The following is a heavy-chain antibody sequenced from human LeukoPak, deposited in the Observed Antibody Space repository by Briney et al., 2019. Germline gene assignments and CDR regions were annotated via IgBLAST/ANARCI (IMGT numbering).Heavy chain of an antibody. CDR1: GFTFSSYA. D-gene: IGHD2-15*01. V-gene: IGHV3-30*04. Sequence: GGSLRLSCAASGFTFSSYAMHWVRQAPGKGLEWVAVISYDGSNKYYADSVKGRFTISRDNSKNTLFLQMSSLRAEDTAVYYCAKNLYCGGGSCYPSALGMDVWGQGTTVTVSS. J-gene: IGHJ6*02. CDR3: AKNLYCGGGSCYPSALGMDV. CDR2: ISYDGSNK.